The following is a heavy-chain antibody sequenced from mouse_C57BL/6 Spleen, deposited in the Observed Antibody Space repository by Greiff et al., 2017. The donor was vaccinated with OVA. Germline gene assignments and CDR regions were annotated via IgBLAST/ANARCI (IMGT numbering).Heavy chain of an antibody. V-gene: IGHV5-17*01. J-gene: IGHJ4*01. Sequence: EVQRVESGGGLVKPGGSLKLSCAASGFTFSDYGMHWVRQAPEKGLEWVAYISSGSSTIYYADTVKGRFTISRDNAKNTLFLQMTSLRSEDTAMYYCAIHYGSSFYYAMDYWGQGTSVTVSS. CDR1: GFTFSDYG. D-gene: IGHD1-1*01. CDR2: ISSGSSTI. CDR3: AIHYGSSFYYAMDY.